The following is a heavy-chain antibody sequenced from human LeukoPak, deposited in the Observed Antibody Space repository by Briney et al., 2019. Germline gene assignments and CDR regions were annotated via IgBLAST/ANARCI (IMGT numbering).Heavy chain of an antibody. CDR3: AKDFGYCSGGSCPAFDY. J-gene: IGHJ4*02. CDR2: INSDGSST. V-gene: IGHV3-74*01. Sequence: PGGSLRLSCAASGFTFSSYWMHWVRQAPGKGLVWVSRINSDGSSTSYADSVKGRFTISRDNSKNSLYLQMNSLRTEDTALYYCAKDFGYCSGGSCPAFDYWGQGTLVTVSS. D-gene: IGHD2-15*01. CDR1: GFTFSSYW.